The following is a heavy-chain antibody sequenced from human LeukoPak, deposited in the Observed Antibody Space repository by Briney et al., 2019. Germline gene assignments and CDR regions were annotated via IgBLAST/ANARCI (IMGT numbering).Heavy chain of an antibody. CDR1: GFTFSSYG. J-gene: IGHJ4*02. CDR2: IRYDGSNK. V-gene: IGHV3-30*02. D-gene: IGHD1-26*01. Sequence: GGSLRLSCAASGFTFSSYGMHWVRQAPGKGLEWVVFIRYDGSNKYYADSVKGRFTISRDNSKNTLYLQMNSLRAEDTAVYYCAKDTHRYSGSPAAHYWGQGTLVTVSS. CDR3: AKDTHRYSGSPAAHY.